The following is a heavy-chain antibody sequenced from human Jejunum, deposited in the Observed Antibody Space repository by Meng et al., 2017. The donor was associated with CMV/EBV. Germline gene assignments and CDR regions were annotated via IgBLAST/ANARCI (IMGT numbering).Heavy chain of an antibody. V-gene: IGHV7-4-1*02. CDR1: YSVTTYA. CDR3: ARPSGFCSGGHCYPDY. CDR2: INTDTRNP. Sequence: YSVTTYARTWVRQAPGQGLEWMGWINTDTRNPTYAQGFRGRFVFSLDTSVSTAYLQINSLEAADTAVYYCARPSGFCSGGHCYPDYWGQGTLVTVSS. J-gene: IGHJ4*02. D-gene: IGHD2-15*01.